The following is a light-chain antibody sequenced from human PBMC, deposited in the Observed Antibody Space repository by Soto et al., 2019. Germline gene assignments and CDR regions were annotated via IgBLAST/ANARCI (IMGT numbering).Light chain of an antibody. Sequence: EIVMTQSPATLSVSPGERATLSCRASQSVSSKLAWYQQKPGQPPRLLIYAASTRATGIRVRFSGSGSGTEFTLTISSLEPEDFAVYYCQQRSNWPLTFGGGTKVEIK. CDR1: QSVSSK. V-gene: IGKV3-15*01. CDR2: AAS. J-gene: IGKJ4*01. CDR3: QQRSNWPLT.